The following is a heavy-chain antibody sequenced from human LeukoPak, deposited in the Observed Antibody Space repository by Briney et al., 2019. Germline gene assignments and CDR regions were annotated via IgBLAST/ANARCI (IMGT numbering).Heavy chain of an antibody. J-gene: IGHJ6*02. CDR1: GFTLSSNY. CDR3: ASGYSYGLYYYYGMDV. V-gene: IGHV3-53*01. Sequence: GGSLRLSCAASGFTLSSNYMSWARQAPGKGLEWVSVIYSGGSTYYAGSVKGRFPIPRDNSKNTLYLQMKSLKAEDTAVYYCASGYSYGLYYYYGMDVWGQGTTVTVSS. CDR2: IYSGGST. D-gene: IGHD5-18*01.